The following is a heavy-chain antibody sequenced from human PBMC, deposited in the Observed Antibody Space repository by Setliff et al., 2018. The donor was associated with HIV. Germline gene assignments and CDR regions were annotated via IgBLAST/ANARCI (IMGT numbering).Heavy chain of an antibody. V-gene: IGHV3-66*01. J-gene: IGHJ4*02. CDR3: ARDDRWVYNDYLDY. CDR1: GITVSGIY. CDR2: INGGTTT. Sequence: GGSLRLSCVASGITVSGIYMTWVRQAPGKGLEWVSVINGGTTTYYADSVKGRFTISRDNSKNTVYLQMNSLRAEDTAVYYCARDDRWVYNDYLDYWGQGTLVTVSS. D-gene: IGHD3-10*01.